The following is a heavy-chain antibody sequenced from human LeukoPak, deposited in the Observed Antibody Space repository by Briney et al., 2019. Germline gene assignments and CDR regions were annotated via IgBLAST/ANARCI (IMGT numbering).Heavy chain of an antibody. V-gene: IGHV3-33*01. Sequence: GGSLRLSCAASGFTFSSYGMHWVRQAPGKGLEWVAVIWYDGSNKHYADSVKGRFTISRDNSKNTLYLQMNSLRAEDTAVYYCARDHYDSSGYLDYWGQGTLVTVSS. CDR2: IWYDGSNK. CDR3: ARDHYDSSGYLDY. J-gene: IGHJ4*02. D-gene: IGHD3-22*01. CDR1: GFTFSSYG.